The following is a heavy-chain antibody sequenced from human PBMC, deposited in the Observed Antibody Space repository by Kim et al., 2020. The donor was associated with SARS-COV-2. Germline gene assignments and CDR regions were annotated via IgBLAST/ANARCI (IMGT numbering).Heavy chain of an antibody. V-gene: IGHV4-34*01. CDR1: GGSFSGYY. Sequence: SETLSLTCAVYGGSFSGYYWSWIRQPPGKGLEWIGEINHSGSTNYNPSLKSRVTISVDTSKNQFSLKLSSVTAADTAVYYCARGQRGLRRAVGPKYYFDYWGQGTLVTVSS. D-gene: IGHD4-17*01. J-gene: IGHJ4*02. CDR2: INHSGST. CDR3: ARGQRGLRRAVGPKYYFDY.